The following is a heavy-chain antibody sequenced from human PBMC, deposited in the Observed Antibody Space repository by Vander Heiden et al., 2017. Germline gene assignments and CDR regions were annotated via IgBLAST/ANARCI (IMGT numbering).Heavy chain of an antibody. CDR1: GFTFSSYA. CDR2: ISYDGSNK. CDR3: ARDGDSSGSLFDY. J-gene: IGHJ4*02. Sequence: QVQLVESGGGVVQPGRSLRLSCAASGFTFSSYAMHWVRQAPGKGLEWVAVISYDGSNKYYADSVKGRFTISRDNSKNTLYLQMNSLRAEDTAVYYCARDGDSSGSLFDYWGQGTLVTVSS. V-gene: IGHV3-30-3*01. D-gene: IGHD3-22*01.